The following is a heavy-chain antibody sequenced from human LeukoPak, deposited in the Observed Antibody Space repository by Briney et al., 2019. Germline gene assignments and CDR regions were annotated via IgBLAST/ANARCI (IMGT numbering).Heavy chain of an antibody. Sequence: SETLSLTCAVYGGSFSGYYWSWIRQPPGKGLEWIGEINHSGSTNYNPSLKSRVTISVDTSKNQFSLKLSSVTAADTAVYYCARWAPMTTVTGFDYWGQGTLVTVSS. V-gene: IGHV4-34*01. D-gene: IGHD4-17*01. J-gene: IGHJ4*02. CDR3: ARWAPMTTVTGFDY. CDR2: INHSGST. CDR1: GGSFSGYY.